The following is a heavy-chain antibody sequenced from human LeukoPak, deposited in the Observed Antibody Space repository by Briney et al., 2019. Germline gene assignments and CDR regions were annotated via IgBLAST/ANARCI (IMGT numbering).Heavy chain of an antibody. Sequence: SETLSLTCAVYGGSFSGYYWSWIRQPPGKGLEWIGEINHSGSTNYNPSLKSRVTISVDTSKNQFSLKLSSVTAADTAVYYCARSGNYYYDSSGYYPQFDYWGQGTLVTVSS. D-gene: IGHD3-22*01. CDR3: ARSGNYYYDSSGYYPQFDY. CDR1: GGSFSGYY. V-gene: IGHV4-34*01. CDR2: INHSGST. J-gene: IGHJ4*02.